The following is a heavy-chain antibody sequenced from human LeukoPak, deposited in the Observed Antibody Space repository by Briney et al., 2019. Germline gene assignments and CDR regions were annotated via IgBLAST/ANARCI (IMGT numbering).Heavy chain of an antibody. V-gene: IGHV4-4*07. CDR3: ASGSSGYDP. CDR1: GGSISNYY. D-gene: IGHD5-12*01. J-gene: IGHJ5*02. Sequence: SETLSLTCTVSGGSISNYYWSWVRQPAGKGLEWIGRIYSSGTTIYNPSLKSRVTMSVDTSKNQFSLKLSSVTAADTAVYFCASGSSGYDPWGQGTLVTVSS. CDR2: IYSSGTT.